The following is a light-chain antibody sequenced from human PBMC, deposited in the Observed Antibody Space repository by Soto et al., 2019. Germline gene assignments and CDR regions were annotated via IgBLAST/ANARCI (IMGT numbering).Light chain of an antibody. CDR2: ESS. V-gene: IGKV1-39*01. J-gene: IGKJ1*01. CDR1: QNVRSY. CDR3: QQTFSIPRT. Sequence: DMQLTQSPSSLSASVGDKITITCRASQNVRSYLNWYQQKPGKAPKLLISESSTLESGVPSKFSGDGYGTDFTLTIRSLQPEDFGIYYCQQTFSIPRTFGHGTKVDIK.